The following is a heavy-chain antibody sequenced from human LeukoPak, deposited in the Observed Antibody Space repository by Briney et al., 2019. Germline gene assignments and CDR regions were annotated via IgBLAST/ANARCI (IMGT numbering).Heavy chain of an antibody. J-gene: IGHJ4*02. CDR3: ARSPGRISGYGGLYY. V-gene: IGHV4-38-2*02. CDR2: IYHSGST. Sequence: SETLSLTCTVSGYSISSGYYWGWIRQPPGKGLEWIGSIYHSGSTYYNPSLKSRVTISVDTSKNQFSLKLSSVTAADTAVYYCARSPGRISGYGGLYYWGQGTLVTVSS. CDR1: GYSISSGYY. D-gene: IGHD5-12*01.